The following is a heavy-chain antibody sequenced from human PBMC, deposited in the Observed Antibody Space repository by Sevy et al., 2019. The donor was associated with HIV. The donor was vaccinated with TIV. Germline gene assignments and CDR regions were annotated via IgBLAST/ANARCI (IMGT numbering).Heavy chain of an antibody. CDR2: IKQDGSEK. CDR1: GFTFSNYW. J-gene: IGHJ4*02. V-gene: IGHV3-7*03. Sequence: GGSLRLSCAASGFTFSNYWMTWVRQAPGKGLEWVAHIKQDGSEKHYVDSVKGRFTISRDNSKNSLYLQMNSLRAEDTAIYYCARVGQLSFWYWGQGTLVTVSS. D-gene: IGHD6-6*01. CDR3: ARVGQLSFWY.